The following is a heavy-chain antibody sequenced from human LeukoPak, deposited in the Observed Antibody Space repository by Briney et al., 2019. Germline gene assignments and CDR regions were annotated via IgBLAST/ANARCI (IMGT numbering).Heavy chain of an antibody. J-gene: IGHJ4*02. D-gene: IGHD2-15*01. CDR1: GYSFTSYW. CDR2: IYPGDSDT. V-gene: IGHV5-51*01. Sequence: GESLKISCKGSGYSFTSYWIGWVRQMPGKGLEWMGIIYPGDSDTRYNPSFQGQVTISADKSISTAYLQWSSLKASDTAMYYCARQRQDCSGGSCFEYYFDYWGQGTLVTVSS. CDR3: ARQRQDCSGGSCFEYYFDY.